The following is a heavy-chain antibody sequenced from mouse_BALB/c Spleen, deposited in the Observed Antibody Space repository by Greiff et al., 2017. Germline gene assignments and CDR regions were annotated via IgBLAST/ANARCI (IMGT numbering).Heavy chain of an antibody. D-gene: IGHD2-14*01. CDR2: IYPSDSYT. CDR1: GYTFTSYW. J-gene: IGHJ2*01. CDR3: TRGTYYRYDSPYYFDY. Sequence: VQLQQPGAELVRPGASVKLSCKASGYTFTSYWINWVKQRPGQGLEWIGNIYPSDSYTNYNQKFKDKATLTVDKSSSTAYMQLSSPTSEDSAVYYCTRGTYYRYDSPYYFDYWGQGTTLTVSS. V-gene: IGHV1-69*02.